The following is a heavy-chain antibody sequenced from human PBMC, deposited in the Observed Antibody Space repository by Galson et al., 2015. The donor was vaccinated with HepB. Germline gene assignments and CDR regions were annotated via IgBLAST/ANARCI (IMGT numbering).Heavy chain of an antibody. Sequence: SVKVSCKASRYIFTNSGITWVRQAPGQGLGWMGWISGYSGIADYAQKVQDRVTMTTDRSTSTGYLELRSLRSDDTAIYYCARARYRDSPPDYWGQGTLVTVSS. CDR2: ISGYSGIA. V-gene: IGHV1-18*01. CDR3: ARARYRDSPPDY. CDR1: RYIFTNSG. D-gene: IGHD5-12*01. J-gene: IGHJ4*02.